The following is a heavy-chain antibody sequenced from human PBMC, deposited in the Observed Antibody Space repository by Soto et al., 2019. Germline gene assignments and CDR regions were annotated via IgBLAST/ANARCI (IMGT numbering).Heavy chain of an antibody. D-gene: IGHD3-16*01. J-gene: IGHJ4*02. CDR3: ARRTWGFRGDFDY. Sequence: QVQLQQWGAGLLKPSETLSLTCAVYGGSFSGYYWSWIRQPPGKGLEWIGEINHSGSTNYNPSLKSRVTISVDTSKNQFSLKLSSVTAADTAVYYCARRTWGFRGDFDYWGQGTLVTVSS. V-gene: IGHV4-34*01. CDR1: GGSFSGYY. CDR2: INHSGST.